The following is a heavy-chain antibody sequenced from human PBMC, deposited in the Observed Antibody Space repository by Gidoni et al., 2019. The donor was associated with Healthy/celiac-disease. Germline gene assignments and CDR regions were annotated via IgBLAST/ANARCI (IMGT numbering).Heavy chain of an antibody. CDR2: IYPGDSDT. CDR1: GYSFTSYW. J-gene: IGHJ6*02. V-gene: IGHV5-51*01. D-gene: IGHD1-1*01. CDR3: ARSNKLESGTTADYYYGMDV. Sequence: EVQLVQSGAEVQQPGESLKISCMGSGYSFTSYWLGWVRQMPGKGREWMGIIYPGDSDTRYSPSFQGQVTISAEKSISTAYLQWSSLKASDTAMYYCARSNKLESGTTADYYYGMDVWGQGTTVTVSS.